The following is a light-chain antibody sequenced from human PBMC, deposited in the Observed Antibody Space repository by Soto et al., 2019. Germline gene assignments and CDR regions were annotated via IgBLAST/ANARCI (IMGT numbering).Light chain of an antibody. CDR3: LQDYNYPIT. CDR1: RGISSY. V-gene: IGKV1-6*01. J-gene: IGKJ5*01. Sequence: IQMPQSPSTLSGSVGDRVTITCRASRGISSYLAWYQQKPGKAPKLLIYAASSLQSGVPSRFSGSGSGTDFTLTISILQPEDFATYYCLQDYNYPITFGQGTRLEIK. CDR2: AAS.